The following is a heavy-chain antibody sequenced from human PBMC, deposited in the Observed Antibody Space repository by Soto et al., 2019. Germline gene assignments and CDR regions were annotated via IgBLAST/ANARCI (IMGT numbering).Heavy chain of an antibody. V-gene: IGHV1-2*02. J-gene: IGHJ6*03. CDR2: INPNGGAT. Sequence: QVQLVQSGAEVKKPGASVTVSCKASGYTFSDYYLHWVRQAPGQGPEWMGGINPNGGATKFARKFQGRVTKARDTSVRTAFMELNRLKFDDTAVYYCARESGAATATLDYYYFYMDVWGKGTTVTVSS. D-gene: IGHD6-25*01. CDR3: ARESGAATATLDYYYFYMDV. CDR1: GYTFSDYY.